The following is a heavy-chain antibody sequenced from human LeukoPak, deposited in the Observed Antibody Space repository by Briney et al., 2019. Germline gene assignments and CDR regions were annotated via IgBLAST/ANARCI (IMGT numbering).Heavy chain of an antibody. V-gene: IGHV3-15*01. CDR1: GFTFSSYN. CDR3: ATFIPNYYYDISPRLDY. Sequence: GGSLRLSCAASGFTFSSYNMNWCRQAPGEGLEWVGRIKSGTDGGTTDYAAPVKGRFTISRDDSKNTVFLQMNSLKTADTALYYCATFIPNYYYDISPRLDYWGQGTLVTVSS. J-gene: IGHJ4*02. D-gene: IGHD3-22*01. CDR2: IKSGTDGGTT.